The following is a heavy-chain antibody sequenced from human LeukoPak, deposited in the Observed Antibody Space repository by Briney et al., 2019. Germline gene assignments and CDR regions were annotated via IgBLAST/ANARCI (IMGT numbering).Heavy chain of an antibody. V-gene: IGHV3-15*01. D-gene: IGHD6-6*01. CDR2: IKSKTDGGTT. CDR1: GFTFSNAW. Sequence: GGSLRLSCAASGFTFSNAWMSWVRQAPGKGLEWVGRIKSKTDGGTTDYAAPVKGRFTISRDDSKNTLYLQMNSLKTEDTAVYYCTTGASIAAHGDYWGQGTLVTVSS. J-gene: IGHJ4*02. CDR3: TTGASIAAHGDY.